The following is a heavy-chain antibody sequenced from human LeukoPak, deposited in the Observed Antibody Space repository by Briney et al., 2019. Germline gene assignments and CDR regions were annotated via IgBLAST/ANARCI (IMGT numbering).Heavy chain of an antibody. CDR3: AKPSSAATPGY. Sequence: GGSLRLSCAASGFTFSTYAMSWVRQAPGKGLEWVSSISGGGGSTYYADAVKGRFTISKDNSKSTLYLQMNSLRADDTAVYYCAKPSSAATPGYWGQGTLVTVSS. CDR2: ISGGGGST. V-gene: IGHV3-23*01. CDR1: GFTFSTYA. J-gene: IGHJ4*02. D-gene: IGHD2-15*01.